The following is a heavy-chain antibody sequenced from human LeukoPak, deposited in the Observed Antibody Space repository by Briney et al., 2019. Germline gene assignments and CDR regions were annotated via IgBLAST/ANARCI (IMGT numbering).Heavy chain of an antibody. CDR1: GFTFSSYW. CDR3: ARLYSSSSVYYYYYMDV. J-gene: IGHJ6*03. D-gene: IGHD6-6*01. CDR2: IKQDGSEK. V-gene: IGHV3-7*01. Sequence: RAGGSLRLSCAASGFTFSSYWMSWVRQAPGKGLEWVANIKQDGSEKYYVDSVKGRFTISRDNAKNSLYLQMNSLRAEDTAVYYCARLYSSSSVYYYYYMDVWGKGTTVTASS.